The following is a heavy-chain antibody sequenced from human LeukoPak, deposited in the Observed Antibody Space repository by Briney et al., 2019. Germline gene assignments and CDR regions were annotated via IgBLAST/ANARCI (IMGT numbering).Heavy chain of an antibody. V-gene: IGHV3-74*01. D-gene: IGHD3-10*01. J-gene: IGHJ5*02. CDR3: ASSSAGPNWFDP. Sequence: PGGSLRLSCAASGFSFSSYWMHWVRQAPGKGPMWVSRINSDGSSTSYADSVKGRFTISRDNAKNTLYLQMNSLRGEDTAVYYCASSSAGPNWFDPWGQGTLVTVSS. CDR2: INSDGSST. CDR1: GFSFSSYW.